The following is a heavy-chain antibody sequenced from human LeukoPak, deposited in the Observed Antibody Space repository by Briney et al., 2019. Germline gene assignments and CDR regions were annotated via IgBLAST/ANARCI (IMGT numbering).Heavy chain of an antibody. J-gene: IGHJ4*02. D-gene: IGHD6-13*01. CDR3: ARGTLGAAAGIDY. CDR2: IYYSGST. Sequence: SETLSLTCTVSGGSISNYYWSWIRQSPGKGLEWIGYIYYSGSTNYNPSLKSRVTISVDTSKNQFSLKLSSVTAADTAVYYCARGTLGAAAGIDYWGQGTLVTVSS. CDR1: GGSISNYY. V-gene: IGHV4-59*01.